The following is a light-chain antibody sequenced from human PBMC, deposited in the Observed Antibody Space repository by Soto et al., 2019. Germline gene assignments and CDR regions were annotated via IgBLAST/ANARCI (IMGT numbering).Light chain of an antibody. V-gene: IGKV1-27*01. J-gene: IGKJ3*01. Sequence: DIQMTQSPTSLSASVGDRVTITCRASQAIRNFVAWYQQKPGKAPKLLIYAASTLQSGVPSRFSGSGSGTDFTLIINSLQPEDVATYSCQKYSSVPVFGPGTKVEIK. CDR3: QKYSSVPV. CDR1: QAIRNF. CDR2: AAS.